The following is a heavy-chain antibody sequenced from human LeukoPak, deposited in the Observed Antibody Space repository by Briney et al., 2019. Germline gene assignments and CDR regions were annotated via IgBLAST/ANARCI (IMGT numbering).Heavy chain of an antibody. V-gene: IGHV3-30*04. J-gene: IGHJ4*02. CDR3: AREGDTMIRGVIMAY. Sequence: GGSLRLSCAASGFTFTTYAMHWVRQAPGKGLEWVAVIAHDGRNKFYADSVKGRFTISRDNSMNTLYLQMNSLRGEDTAVYYCAREGDTMIRGVIMAYWGQGTLVTVFS. D-gene: IGHD3-10*01. CDR2: IAHDGRNK. CDR1: GFTFTTYA.